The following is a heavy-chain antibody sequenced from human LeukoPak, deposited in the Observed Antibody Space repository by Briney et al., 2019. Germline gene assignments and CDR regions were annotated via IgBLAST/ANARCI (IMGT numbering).Heavy chain of an antibody. Sequence: ASVKVSCKASGHTFTSYATHWVRQAPGQRLEWMGWINAGNGNTKYSQKFQGRVTITRDTSASTAYMELSSLRSEDTAVYYCARVRQQLWDFQHWGQGTLVTVSS. D-gene: IGHD6-13*01. CDR3: ARVRQQLWDFQH. V-gene: IGHV1-3*01. J-gene: IGHJ1*01. CDR2: INAGNGNT. CDR1: GHTFTSYA.